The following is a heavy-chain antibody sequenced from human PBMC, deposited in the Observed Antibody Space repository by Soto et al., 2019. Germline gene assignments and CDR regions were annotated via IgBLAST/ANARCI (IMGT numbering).Heavy chain of an antibody. V-gene: IGHV3-30*03. J-gene: IGHJ4*02. CDR2: ISYDGSNK. CDR3: AGGQYYFNY. CDR1: GFPFSSYG. D-gene: IGHD2-15*01. Sequence: QVQLVESGGGVVQPGRSLRLSCAASGFPFSSYGMHWVRQAPGKGLEWVAHISYDGSNKHYTDSVKGRFTISRDNSKNMMDLQRSRLRAEDTALYYWAGGQYYFNYCGQGTRVSVSS.